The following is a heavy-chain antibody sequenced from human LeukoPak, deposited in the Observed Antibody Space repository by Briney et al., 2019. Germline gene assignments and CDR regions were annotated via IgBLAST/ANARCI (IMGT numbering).Heavy chain of an antibody. CDR1: GLTFSSYW. Sequence: PGGSLRLSCAASGLTFSSYWMSWVRQAPGKGLEWVANIKQDGSEKYYVDSVKGRFTISRDNAKNSLYLQMNSLRAEDTAVYYCARERDCSSTSCYMRGTYYFDYWGQGTLVTVSS. CDR3: ARERDCSSTSCYMRGTYYFDY. D-gene: IGHD2-2*01. CDR2: IKQDGSEK. V-gene: IGHV3-7*01. J-gene: IGHJ4*02.